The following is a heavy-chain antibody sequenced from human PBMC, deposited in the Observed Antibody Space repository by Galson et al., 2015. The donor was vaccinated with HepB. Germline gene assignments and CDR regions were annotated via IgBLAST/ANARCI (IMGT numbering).Heavy chain of an antibody. J-gene: IGHJ3*02. CDR2: IKQDGTEK. CDR3: ARDRGIVAQYYYDTSGYYALDVFDI. V-gene: IGHV3-7*03. Sequence: SLRLSCAASGFSFSDYWMTWVRQAPGKGLEWVANIKQDGTEKYYLDSVKGRFTISRDNARSSLCLQMNSLRAEDTAVYYCARDRGIVAQYYYDTSGYYALDVFDIWGQGTLVTVSP. CDR1: GFSFSDYW. D-gene: IGHD3-22*01.